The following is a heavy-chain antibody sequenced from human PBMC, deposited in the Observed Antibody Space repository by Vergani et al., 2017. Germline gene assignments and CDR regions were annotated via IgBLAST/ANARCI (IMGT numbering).Heavy chain of an antibody. CDR1: GFTFSSYS. D-gene: IGHD3-10*01. Sequence: EVQLVESGGGLVKPGGSLRLSCAASGFTFSSYSMNWVRQAPGKGLEWVSSISSSSSYIYYADSVKGRFTISRDNAKNSLYLQMNSLRAEDTAVYYCAKDRGAWFGEFKYWYFDLWGRGTLVTVS. CDR3: AKDRGAWFGEFKYWYFDL. J-gene: IGHJ2*01. V-gene: IGHV3-21*04. CDR2: ISSSSSYI.